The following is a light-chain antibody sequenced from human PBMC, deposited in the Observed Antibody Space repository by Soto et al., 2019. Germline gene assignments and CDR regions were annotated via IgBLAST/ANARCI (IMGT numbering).Light chain of an antibody. V-gene: IGLV2-14*01. CDR3: CSSGGSPTYV. CDR2: EVS. CDR1: SSDIGAYKY. Sequence: QSALTQPASVSGSPGQSVTISCTGTSSDIGAYKYVSWYQHHPGKSPRLLIYEVSNRPSGVSNRFSASKSGNTASLTISGLQAEDEADYYCCSSGGSPTYVFGTGTKLTVL. J-gene: IGLJ1*01.